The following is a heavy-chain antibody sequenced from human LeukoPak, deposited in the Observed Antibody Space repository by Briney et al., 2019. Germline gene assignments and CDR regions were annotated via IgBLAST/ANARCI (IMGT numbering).Heavy chain of an antibody. CDR1: GFTFDYYG. J-gene: IGHJ4*01. CDR2: ISGDGSIT. V-gene: IGHV3-74*01. Sequence: PGRSLRLSCAASGFTFDYYGMHWVRQAPGKGLVWVSRISGDGSITAYADSVKGRFTISRDNAKNTLYLQMNSLRAEDTAVYYCARGRAGNYYNHNDYWGQGTLVTVSS. CDR3: ARGRAGNYYNHNDY. D-gene: IGHD3-10*01.